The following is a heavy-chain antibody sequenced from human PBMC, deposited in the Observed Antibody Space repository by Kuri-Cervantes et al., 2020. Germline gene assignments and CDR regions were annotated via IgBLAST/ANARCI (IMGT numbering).Heavy chain of an antibody. D-gene: IGHD3-10*01. V-gene: IGHV3-30-3*01. CDR3: AKELGSGKFDY. J-gene: IGHJ4*02. CDR2: ISYDGSNK. Sequence: GESLKISCAASGFTFSSYAMHWVRQAPGKGLEWVAVISYDGSNKYYADSVKGRFTISRDNSKNTLYLQMNSLRAEDTAVYYCAKELGSGKFDYWGQGTLVTVYS. CDR1: GFTFSSYA.